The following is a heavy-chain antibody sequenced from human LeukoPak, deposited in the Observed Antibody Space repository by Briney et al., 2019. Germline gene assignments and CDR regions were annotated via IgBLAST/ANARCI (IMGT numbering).Heavy chain of an antibody. CDR3: AGDVMSTALDAFDV. CDR1: GGSISSYY. D-gene: IGHD1-1*01. J-gene: IGHJ3*01. CDR2: IYNSGSP. V-gene: IGHV4-59*01. Sequence: SETLPLTCTVSGGSISSYYWNWIRQPPGKGLELIGYIYNSGSPTYNPSLKSRVTISVDTSKNQFSLQLRSVTAADTAVYYCAGDVMSTALDAFDVWGQGTMVTVSS.